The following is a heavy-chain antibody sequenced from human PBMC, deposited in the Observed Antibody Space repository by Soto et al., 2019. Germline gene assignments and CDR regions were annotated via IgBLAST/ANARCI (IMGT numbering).Heavy chain of an antibody. D-gene: IGHD2-15*01. CDR2: FDPEDGET. J-gene: IGHJ3*02. CDR3: ATLFYCSGGSCYSLGAFDI. V-gene: IGHV1-24*01. Sequence: ASVKVSCKVSGYTLTELSMHWVRQAPGKGLEWMGVFDPEDGETIYAQKFQGRVTMTEDTSTDTAYMELSSLRSEDTAVYYCATLFYCSGGSCYSLGAFDIWGQGTMVTVS. CDR1: GYTLTELS.